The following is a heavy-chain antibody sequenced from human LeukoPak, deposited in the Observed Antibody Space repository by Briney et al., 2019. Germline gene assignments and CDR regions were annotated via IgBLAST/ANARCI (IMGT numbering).Heavy chain of an antibody. V-gene: IGHV1-69*05. CDR1: GYTFTSYG. D-gene: IGHD6-6*01. CDR2: IIPIFGKA. CDR3: ASGTARPSDY. Sequence: SVKVSCKASGYTFTSYGISWVRQAPGQGLEWMGGIIPIFGKANYAQKFQGRVTITTDESTSTAYMELSSLRSEDTAVYYCASGTARPSDYWGQGTLVTVSS. J-gene: IGHJ4*02.